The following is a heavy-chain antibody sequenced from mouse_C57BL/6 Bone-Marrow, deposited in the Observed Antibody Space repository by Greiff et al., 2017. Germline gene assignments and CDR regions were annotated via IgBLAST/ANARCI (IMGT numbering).Heavy chain of an antibody. J-gene: IGHJ3*01. CDR2: INPNNGGT. V-gene: IGHV1-26*01. Sequence: VHVKQSGPELVKPGASVKISCKASGYTFTDYYMNWVKQSHGKSLEWIGDINPNNGGTSYNQKFKGKATLTVDKSSSTAYMELRSLTSEDSAVYYWAKTPPGFAYWGQGTLVTVSA. CDR3: AKTPPGFAY. CDR1: GYTFTDYY.